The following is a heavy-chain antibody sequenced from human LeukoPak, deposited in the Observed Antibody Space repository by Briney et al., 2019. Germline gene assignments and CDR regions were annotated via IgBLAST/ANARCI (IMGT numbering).Heavy chain of an antibody. J-gene: IGHJ4*02. CDR3: ARDLSSTANWEFDY. CDR1: GYTFTGYF. Sequence: ASVKVSCKASGYTFTGYFMHWVRQAPGQGLEWMGRINSNSGDTAYGQNFQGSVTMTRDTSISTAYMELSGLTSDDTAVYYCARDLSSTANWEFDYWGQGTLVTVSS. CDR2: INSNSGDT. V-gene: IGHV1-2*06. D-gene: IGHD7-27*01.